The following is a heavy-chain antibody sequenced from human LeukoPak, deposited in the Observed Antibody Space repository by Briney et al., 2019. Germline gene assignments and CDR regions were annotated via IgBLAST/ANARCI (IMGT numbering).Heavy chain of an antibody. V-gene: IGHV3-33*01. CDR1: GFTFSSYG. CDR3: ARARPGSGWY. Sequence: PGGSLRLSCAASGFTFSSYGMHWVRQAQGKGLEWVAVIWYDGSNKYYADAVKGRFTISRDNSKNTLYLQMNSLRAEDTAVYYCARARPGSGWYWGQGTLVTVSS. D-gene: IGHD6-25*01. CDR2: IWYDGSNK. J-gene: IGHJ4*02.